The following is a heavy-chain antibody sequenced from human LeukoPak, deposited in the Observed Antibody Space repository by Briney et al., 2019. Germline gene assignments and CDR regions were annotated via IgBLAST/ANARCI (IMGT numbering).Heavy chain of an antibody. CDR1: GGSISSYY. V-gene: IGHV4-59*01. CDR2: IYYSGST. D-gene: IGHD5-24*01. J-gene: IGHJ4*02. Sequence: SETLSLTCTVSGGSISSYYWSWIRQPPGKGLECLGYIYYSGSTNYNPSLKSRVTISVDTSKNQFSLKLSSVTAADTAVYYCAREMATTAGYYFDYWGQGTLVTVSS. CDR3: AREMATTAGYYFDY.